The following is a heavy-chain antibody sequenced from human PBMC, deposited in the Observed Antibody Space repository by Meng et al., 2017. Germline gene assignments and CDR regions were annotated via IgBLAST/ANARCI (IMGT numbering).Heavy chain of an antibody. D-gene: IGHD2-15*01. CDR3: ASLHCSGGSCYPPFDY. J-gene: IGHJ4*02. Sequence: SGGEVQSAGVWVKLTSTALGGPSSRCGLRWDLQAPRQGLGSLGGIIPIFGTANYAQKCQGRVTITADESTSTAYMELRSLRSADTAVYYCASLHCSGGSCYPPFDYWGQGTLVTVSS. CDR1: GGPSSRCG. V-gene: IGHV1-69*01. CDR2: IIPIFGTA.